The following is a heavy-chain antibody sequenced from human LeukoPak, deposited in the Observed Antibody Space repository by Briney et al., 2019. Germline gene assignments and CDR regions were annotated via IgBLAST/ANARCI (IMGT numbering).Heavy chain of an antibody. V-gene: IGHV4-4*07. D-gene: IGHD3-22*01. CDR1: GGSISSYY. J-gene: IGHJ4*02. CDR2: MYTSGST. Sequence: SSETLSLTCTVSGGSISSYYWSWTRQPAGKGLEWIGRMYTSGSTNYNPSLKSRVTMSVDTSKNQFSLKLSSVTAADTAVYYCARDRIDDSTYYDYWGQGTLVTVSS. CDR3: ARDRIDDSTYYDY.